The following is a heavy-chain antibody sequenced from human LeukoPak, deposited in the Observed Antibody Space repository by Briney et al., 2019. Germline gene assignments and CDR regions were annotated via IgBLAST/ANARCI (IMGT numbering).Heavy chain of an antibody. Sequence: GGSLRLSCAASGFTVTSDYMSWVRQAPGKGLEWVSVIYSGGSTYYADSVQGRFTISRDNSKNTVSLQMNSLRTEDTAVYYCARETHSACYLDVWGKGTTVTVSS. CDR2: IYSGGST. CDR3: ARETHSACYLDV. D-gene: IGHD2-21*01. V-gene: IGHV3-66*02. CDR1: GFTVTSDY. J-gene: IGHJ6*03.